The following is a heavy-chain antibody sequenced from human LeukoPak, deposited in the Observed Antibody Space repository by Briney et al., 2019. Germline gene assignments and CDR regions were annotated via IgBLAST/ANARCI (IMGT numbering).Heavy chain of an antibody. CDR3: ARGSSWYDAFDI. Sequence: GGSLRLSCAASGFTFSSYEMNWVRQAPGKGLEWVSYISSSGSTIYYADSVKGRFTISRDNAKNSLYLQMNSLRAEDTAVYYCARGSSWYDAFDIWGQGTMVTVSS. V-gene: IGHV3-48*03. D-gene: IGHD6-13*01. CDR1: GFTFSSYE. J-gene: IGHJ3*02. CDR2: ISSSGSTI.